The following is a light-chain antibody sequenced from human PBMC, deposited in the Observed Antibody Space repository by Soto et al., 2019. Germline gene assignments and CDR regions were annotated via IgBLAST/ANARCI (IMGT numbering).Light chain of an antibody. Sequence: DIQMTQSPSTLSASVGDRVTIACRASQTINDWLAWYQQKPGKAPKLLIYRASNLQSGVPSRFSGSGSGTEFTLTISSLQPDDFETYYCQQYNSYSYTFGQGTKVDIK. CDR2: RAS. J-gene: IGKJ2*01. CDR1: QTINDW. V-gene: IGKV1-5*03. CDR3: QQYNSYSYT.